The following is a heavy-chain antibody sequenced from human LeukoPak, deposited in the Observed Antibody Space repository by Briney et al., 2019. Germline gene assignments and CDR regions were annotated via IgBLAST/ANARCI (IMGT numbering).Heavy chain of an antibody. V-gene: IGHV4-59*08. CDR1: GVSISSYY. CDR2: IYYSGGT. D-gene: IGHD1-26*01. J-gene: IGHJ6*02. CDR3: ARLRGGSYAPDAYFYYGMDV. Sequence: PSETLSLTCTASGVSISSYYWSWIRQPPGKGLEWIGYIYYSGGTHYNPSLKSRVTISVDTSKNQFSLKLRSVTASATAVYYCARLRGGSYAPDAYFYYGMDVWGQGTTVIVSS.